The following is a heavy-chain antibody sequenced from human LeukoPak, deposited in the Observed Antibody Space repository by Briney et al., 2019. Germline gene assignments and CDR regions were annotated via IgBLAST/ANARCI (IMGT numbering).Heavy chain of an antibody. CDR2: INGDGRTT. CDR3: ANSPTYCSSTSCYINY. CDR1: GFIFSTYT. V-gene: IGHV3-64*04. Sequence: GGSLRLSCSASGFIFSTYTMYWVRQAPGKGLEFVSVINGDGRTTYYADSVKGRFTISRDNSKNTLYLQMNSLRAEDTAVYYCANSPTYCSSTSCYINYWGQGTLVTVSS. J-gene: IGHJ4*02. D-gene: IGHD2-2*02.